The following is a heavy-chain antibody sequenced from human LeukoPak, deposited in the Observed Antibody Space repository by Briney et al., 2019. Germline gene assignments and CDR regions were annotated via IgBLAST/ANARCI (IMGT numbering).Heavy chain of an antibody. V-gene: IGHV3-49*03. CDR2: IRSKAYGGTT. D-gene: IGHD2-21*02. Sequence: GGSLTLSCTASGFTFGDYAMSWFRQAPGKGLEWVGFIRSKAYGGTTESAASVKGRFTISRDDSKSIAYLQMNSLKTEDTAVYYCTRDFRIAYCGGDCYPPFDYWGQGTLVTVSS. J-gene: IGHJ4*02. CDR3: TRDFRIAYCGGDCYPPFDY. CDR1: GFTFGDYA.